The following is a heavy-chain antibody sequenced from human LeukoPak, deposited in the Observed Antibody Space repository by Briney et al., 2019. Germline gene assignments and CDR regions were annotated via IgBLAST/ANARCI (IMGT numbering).Heavy chain of an antibody. CDR3: ATRRGRGWFDP. J-gene: IGHJ5*02. CDR1: GFTFSSYG. D-gene: IGHD3-16*01. CDR2: ISSSSSYT. Sequence: PGGSLRLSCAAPGFTFSSYGMHWVRQAPGKGLEWVSYISSSSSYTNYADSVKGRFTISRDNAKNSLYLQMNSLRAEDTAVYYCATRRGRGWFDPWGQGTLVTVSS. V-gene: IGHV3-21*05.